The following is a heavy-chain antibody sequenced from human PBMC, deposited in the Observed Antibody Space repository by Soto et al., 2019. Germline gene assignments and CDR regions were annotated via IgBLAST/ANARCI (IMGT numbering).Heavy chain of an antibody. V-gene: IGHV2-5*02. CDR1: GFSLSTTGAG. J-gene: IGHJ4*02. CDR2: LYWDGDK. CDR3: AKDVSDY. Sequence: QITLRESGPTLVQPTQTLTLTCTFSGFSLSTTGAGVAWIRQPPGKALEWLALLYWDGDKRYTPSLKNRLSIAKDPSRNQVVLTMTNMDPMDTATYYCAKDVSDYWGQGTLLTVSS.